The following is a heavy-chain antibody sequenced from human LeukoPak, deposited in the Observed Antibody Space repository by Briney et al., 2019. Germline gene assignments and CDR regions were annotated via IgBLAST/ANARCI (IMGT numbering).Heavy chain of an antibody. J-gene: IGHJ3*02. V-gene: IGHV3-21*01. D-gene: IGHD5-24*01. CDR3: ARDRSMADAFDI. Sequence: GGSLRLSCAASGFTFSSYSMNWVRQAPGKGLEWVPSISSSSSYIYYADSVKGRFTISRDNAKNSLYLQMNSQRAEDTAVYYCARDRSMADAFDIWGQGTMVTVSS. CDR2: ISSSSSYI. CDR1: GFTFSSYS.